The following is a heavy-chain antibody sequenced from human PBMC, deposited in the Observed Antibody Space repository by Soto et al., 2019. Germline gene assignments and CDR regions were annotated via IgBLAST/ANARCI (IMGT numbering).Heavy chain of an antibody. CDR3: AREWRDYYFDY. V-gene: IGHV4-31*03. CDR2: IYYSGST. CDR1: GGSISNGGYY. J-gene: IGHJ4*02. Sequence: QVQLQESGPGLVKPSQTLSLTCTVSGGSISNGGYYWSCIRQHPGKGREWIGYIYYSGSTYSNASLKSRVTISVDSSKNQFPLKLSSVTAADTAVYYCAREWRDYYFDYWGQGTLVTVSS.